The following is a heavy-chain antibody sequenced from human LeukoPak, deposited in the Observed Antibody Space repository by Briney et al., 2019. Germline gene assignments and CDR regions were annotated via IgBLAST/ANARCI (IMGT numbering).Heavy chain of an antibody. D-gene: IGHD1-14*01. CDR2: IYSDGNT. CDR1: GFTVITHD. J-gene: IGHJ4*02. CDR3: ARGVEPLAANTLAY. Sequence: GGSLTLSCAASGFTVITHDMTWVRQAPGKGLEWVSVIYSDGNTKYADSVQGRFTISRDNSKNTLYLEMNSLSPDDTAVYYCARGVEPLAANTLAYWGQGTLVTVSS. V-gene: IGHV3-53*01.